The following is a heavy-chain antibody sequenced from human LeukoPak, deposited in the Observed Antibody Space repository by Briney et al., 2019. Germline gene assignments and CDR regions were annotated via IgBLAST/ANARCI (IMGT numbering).Heavy chain of an antibody. D-gene: IGHD3-22*01. Sequence: GGSLRLPCAASGFTFSDYYMSWIRQAPGKGLEWVSYISSSSSYTNYADSVKGRFTISRDNAKNSLYLQMNSLRAEDTAVYYCARDKNLYYDSSGYYPTRFDYWGQGTLVTVSS. CDR1: GFTFSDYY. CDR2: ISSSSSYT. CDR3: ARDKNLYYDSSGYYPTRFDY. J-gene: IGHJ4*02. V-gene: IGHV3-11*05.